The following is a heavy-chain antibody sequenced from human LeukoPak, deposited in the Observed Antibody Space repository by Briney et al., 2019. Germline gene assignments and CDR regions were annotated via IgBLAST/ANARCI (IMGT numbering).Heavy chain of an antibody. D-gene: IGHD2-2*01. CDR1: GYTFTGYY. V-gene: IGHV1-2*04. CDR3: ARVGEGPAANAFDI. Sequence: ASVKVSCKTSGYTFTGYYMHWVRQAPGQGLEWMGWINPNSGGTNYAQKFQGWVTMTRDTSISTAYMELSRLRSDDTAVYYCARVGEGPAANAFDIWGQGTMVTVSS. J-gene: IGHJ3*02. CDR2: INPNSGGT.